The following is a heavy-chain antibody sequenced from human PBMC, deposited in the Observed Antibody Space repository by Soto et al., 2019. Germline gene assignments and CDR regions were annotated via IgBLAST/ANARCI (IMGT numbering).Heavy chain of an antibody. CDR1: GYTFTSYG. CDR2: ISAYNGNT. V-gene: IGHV1-18*01. CDR3: ARGIQLWPITYYFDY. Sequence: ASVKVSCKASGYTFTSYGISWVRQAPGQGLEWMGWISAYNGNTNYAQMLQGRVTMTTDTSTSTAYMELRSLRSDDTAVYYCARGIQLWPITYYFDYWGQGTLVTVSS. D-gene: IGHD5-18*01. J-gene: IGHJ4*02.